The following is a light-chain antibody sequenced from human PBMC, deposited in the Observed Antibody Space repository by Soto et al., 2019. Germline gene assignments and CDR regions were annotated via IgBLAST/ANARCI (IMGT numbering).Light chain of an antibody. CDR2: GPH. Sequence: EIVLTQSPGILSLSPGXRATLSCXASXSISSAYIAWYQQKPGQTPRLLIYGPHTRAAGIPDRFSGSGSGTDFTLTINRLEPEDFAVYCCQQYGSLPITFGQGTRLEL. CDR1: XSISSAY. J-gene: IGKJ5*01. CDR3: QQYGSLPIT. V-gene: IGKV3-20*01.